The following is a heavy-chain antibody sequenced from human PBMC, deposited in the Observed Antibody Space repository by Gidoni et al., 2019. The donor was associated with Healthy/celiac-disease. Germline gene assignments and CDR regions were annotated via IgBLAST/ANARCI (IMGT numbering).Heavy chain of an antibody. CDR3: ARDRLRRGNSDGMDV. J-gene: IGHJ6*02. V-gene: IGHV4-59*01. CDR2: IYYSGST. CDR1: GGSISSYY. Sequence: QVQLQESGPGLVKPSETLSLTCTVSGGSISSYYWSWIRQPPGKGLEWIGYIYYSGSTNYNPSLKSRVTISVDTSKNQFSLKLSSVTAADTAVYYCARDRLRRGNSDGMDVWGQGTTVTVSS. D-gene: IGHD5-12*01.